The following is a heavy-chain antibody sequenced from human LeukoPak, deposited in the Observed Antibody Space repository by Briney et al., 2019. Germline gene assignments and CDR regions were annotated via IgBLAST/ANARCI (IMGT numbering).Heavy chain of an antibody. Sequence: SQTLSLTCTVSGCSISSGSYYWSWIRQPAGKGLEWIGRTYTSGSTNYNPSLKSRVTISVDTSKNQFSLKLSSVTAADTAVYYCARDQLANGDYGWFDYWGQGTLVTVSS. CDR3: ARDQLANGDYGWFDY. CDR1: GCSISSGSYY. CDR2: TYTSGST. J-gene: IGHJ4*02. D-gene: IGHD4-17*01. V-gene: IGHV4-61*02.